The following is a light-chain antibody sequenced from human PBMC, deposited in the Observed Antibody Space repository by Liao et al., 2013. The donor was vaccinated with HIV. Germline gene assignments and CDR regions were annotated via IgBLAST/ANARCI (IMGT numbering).Light chain of an antibody. CDR1: NIGSKS. CDR2: YDT. V-gene: IGLV3-21*04. Sequence: SYVLTQPPSVSVAPGKAARITCGGNNIGSKSVHWYQQKPGQAPVLVIYYDTDRPSGIPERFSGSNSGSTAALTISRVEAGDEADYYCQVWDSSSDHPRVVFGGGTKLTVL. J-gene: IGLJ2*01. CDR3: QVWDSSSDHPRVV.